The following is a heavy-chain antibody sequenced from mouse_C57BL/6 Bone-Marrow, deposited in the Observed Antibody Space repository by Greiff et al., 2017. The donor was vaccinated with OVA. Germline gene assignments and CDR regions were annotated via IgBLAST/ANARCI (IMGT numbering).Heavy chain of an antibody. Sequence: EVKLQQSGPELVKPGASVKISCKASGYTFTDYYMNWVKQSHGKSLEWIGDINPNNGGTSYNQKFKGKATLTVDKSSSTAYMELRSLTSEDSAVYYCAREGTAMDYWGQGTSVTVSS. V-gene: IGHV1-26*01. CDR2: INPNNGGT. D-gene: IGHD2-14*01. CDR1: GYTFTDYY. CDR3: AREGTAMDY. J-gene: IGHJ4*01.